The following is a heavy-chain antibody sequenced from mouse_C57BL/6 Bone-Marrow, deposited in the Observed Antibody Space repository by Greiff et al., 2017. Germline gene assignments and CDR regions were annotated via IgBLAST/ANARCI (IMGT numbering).Heavy chain of an antibody. V-gene: IGHV1-19*01. D-gene: IGHD2-10*01. CDR2: INPYNGGT. J-gene: IGHJ3*01. Sequence: EVQLQQSGPVLVKPGASVKMSCKASGYTFTDYYMNWVKQSHGKSLEWIGVINPYNGGTSYNQKFKGKATLTVDKSSSTAYMELNSLTSEDSAVYYCARGKAYPDWFAYWGQGTLVTVSA. CDR1: GYTFTDYY. CDR3: ARGKAYPDWFAY.